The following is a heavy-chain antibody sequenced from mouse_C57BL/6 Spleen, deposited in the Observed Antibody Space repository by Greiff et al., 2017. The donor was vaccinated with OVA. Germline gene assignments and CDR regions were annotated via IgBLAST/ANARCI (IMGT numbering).Heavy chain of an antibody. J-gene: IGHJ2*01. CDR3: AREWDGVDY. CDR2: ISYDGSN. V-gene: IGHV3-6*01. CDR1: GYSITSGYY. D-gene: IGHD4-1*01. Sequence: EVQLQQSGPGLVKPSQSLSLTCSVTGYSITSGYYWNWIRQFPGNKLEWMGYISYDGSNNYNPSLKNRISITRDTAKNQFFLKLNSVTTEDTATYYCAREWDGVDYWGQGTTLTVSS.